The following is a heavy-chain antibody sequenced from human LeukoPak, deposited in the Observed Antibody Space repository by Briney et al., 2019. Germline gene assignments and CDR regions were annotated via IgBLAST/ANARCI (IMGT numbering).Heavy chain of an antibody. Sequence: PSETLSLTCSVSGGSMSNYYWNWIRQPPGKGLEWIGYMFYTGSGKYNPSLKSRVTISVDTSKRQISLKLTSVTAVDTAVYYCATNLPGYSYGYWVAWGQGTLVTVSS. CDR3: ATNLPGYSYGYWVA. CDR2: MFYTGSG. CDR1: GGSMSNYY. V-gene: IGHV4-59*01. J-gene: IGHJ5*02. D-gene: IGHD5-18*01.